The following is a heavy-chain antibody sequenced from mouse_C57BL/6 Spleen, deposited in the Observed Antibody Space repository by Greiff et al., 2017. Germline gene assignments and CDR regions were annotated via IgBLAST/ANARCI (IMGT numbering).Heavy chain of an antibody. CDR2: IDPETGGT. CDR3: TRRIGDYYGSSYGAWFAY. CDR1: GYTFTDYE. Sequence: VQLQQSGAELVRPGASVTLSCKASGYTFTDYEMHWVKQTPVHGLEWIGAIDPETGGTAYNQKFKGKAILTADKSSSTAYMELRSLTSEDSAVYYCTRRIGDYYGSSYGAWFAYWGQGTLVTVSA. D-gene: IGHD1-1*01. J-gene: IGHJ3*01. V-gene: IGHV1-15*01.